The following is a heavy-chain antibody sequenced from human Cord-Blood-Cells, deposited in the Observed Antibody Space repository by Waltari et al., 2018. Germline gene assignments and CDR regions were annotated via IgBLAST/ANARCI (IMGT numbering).Heavy chain of an antibody. Sequence: QVQLQQWGAGLLTPSETLSLTCAVYGGSFSGSYWSWIRQPPGKGLEWIGEINHSGSTNYNPSLKSRVTISVDTSKNQFSLKLSSVTAADTAVYYCARGPQSQIAARRRYFDLWGRGTLVTVSS. CDR2: INHSGST. CDR3: ARGPQSQIAARRRYFDL. D-gene: IGHD6-6*01. CDR1: GGSFSGSY. V-gene: IGHV4-34*01. J-gene: IGHJ2*01.